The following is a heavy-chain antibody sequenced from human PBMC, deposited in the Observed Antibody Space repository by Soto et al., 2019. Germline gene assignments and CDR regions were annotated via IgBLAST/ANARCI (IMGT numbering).Heavy chain of an antibody. CDR3: ARGWELLYDWFDP. CDR1: EGTFSSYA. D-gene: IGHD1-26*01. V-gene: IGHV1-69*06. Sequence: ASVKVSCKASEGTFSSYAISWVRQAPGQGLEWMGGIIPIFGTANYAQKFQGRVTITADKSTSTAYMELSSLRSEDTAVYYCARGWELLYDWFDPWGQGTLVTVSS. CDR2: IIPIFGTA. J-gene: IGHJ5*02.